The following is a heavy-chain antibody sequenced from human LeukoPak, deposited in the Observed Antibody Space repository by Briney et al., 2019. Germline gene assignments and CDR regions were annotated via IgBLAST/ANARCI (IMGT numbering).Heavy chain of an antibody. CDR2: ISGSGAST. J-gene: IGHJ4*02. CDR1: GFTFSSYA. CDR3: AKDYSSGIRLDY. V-gene: IGHV3-23*01. D-gene: IGHD6-25*01. Sequence: PGGSLRLSCAASGFTFSSYAMCWVRQAPGKGLEWVSTISGSGASTYYADSVKGRFTISRDNSKNTLYLQMKSLRAEDTAVYYCAKDYSSGIRLDYWGQGTLVTVSS.